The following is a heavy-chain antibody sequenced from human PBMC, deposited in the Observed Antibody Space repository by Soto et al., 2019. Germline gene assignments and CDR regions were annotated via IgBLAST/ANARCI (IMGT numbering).Heavy chain of an antibody. CDR3: ARAVRYCSSTSCHYYYYGMDV. CDR2: IDWDDDK. CDR1: GFSLSTSGMR. J-gene: IGHJ6*02. D-gene: IGHD2-2*01. Sequence: SGPTLVNPTQTLTLTCTFSGFSLSTSGMRVSWIRQPPGKALEWLALIDWDDDKYYSTSLRTRLTISKDTSKNQVVLTMTNMDPVDTATYYCARAVRYCSSTSCHYYYYGMDVWGQGTTVTVSS. V-gene: IGHV2-70*01.